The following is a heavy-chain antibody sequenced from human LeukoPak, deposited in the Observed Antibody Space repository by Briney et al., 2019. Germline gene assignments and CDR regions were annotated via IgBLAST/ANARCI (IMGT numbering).Heavy chain of an antibody. Sequence: ASVKVSCKASRYTFTSYYMHWVRQALGQGLEWMGIINPSGGSTSYAQKLQGRVTMTTDTSTSTAYMELRSLRSDDTAVYYCARGPKKYCTNGVCWFDYWGQGTLVTVSS. CDR1: RYTFTSYY. J-gene: IGHJ4*02. V-gene: IGHV1-46*01. CDR2: INPSGGST. D-gene: IGHD2-8*01. CDR3: ARGPKKYCTNGVCWFDY.